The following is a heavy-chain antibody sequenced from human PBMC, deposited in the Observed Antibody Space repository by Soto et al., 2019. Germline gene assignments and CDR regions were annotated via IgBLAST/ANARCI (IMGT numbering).Heavy chain of an antibody. CDR2: IWYDGSNK. CDR1: GFTFSSYG. J-gene: IGHJ4*02. D-gene: IGHD6-19*01. Sequence: QVQLVESGGGVVQPGRSLRLSCAASGFTFSSYGMHWVRQAPGKGLEWVAVIWYDGSNKYYADSVKGRFTISRDNSKNTLYLQMNSLRAEDTAVYYCAIDFRIFSAVAGTFLDYWGQGTLVTVSS. CDR3: AIDFRIFSAVAGTFLDY. V-gene: IGHV3-33*01.